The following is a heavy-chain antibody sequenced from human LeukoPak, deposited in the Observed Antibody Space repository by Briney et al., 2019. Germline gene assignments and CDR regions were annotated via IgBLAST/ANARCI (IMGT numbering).Heavy chain of an antibody. D-gene: IGHD2-15*01. Sequence: TSETLSLTCTVSGGSISSSSYYWGWIRQPPGKGLEWIGSIYYSGSTYYNPSLKSRVTISVDTSKNQFSLKLSSVTAADTAVYYCARETNVVVVAATLDYWGQGTLVTVSS. J-gene: IGHJ4*02. CDR2: IYYSGST. CDR3: ARETNVVVVAATLDY. V-gene: IGHV4-39*07. CDR1: GGSISSSSYY.